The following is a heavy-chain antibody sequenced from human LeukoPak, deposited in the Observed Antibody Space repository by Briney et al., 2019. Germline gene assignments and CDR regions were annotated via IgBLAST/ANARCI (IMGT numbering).Heavy chain of an antibody. CDR3: ARWELRDFNDAFDI. CDR1: GYSFTSYW. J-gene: IGHJ3*02. Sequence: KISCKGSGYSFTSYWIGWVRQAPGQGLEWMGRIIPILGIANYAQKFQGRVTITADKSTSTAYMELSSLRSEDTAVYYCARWELRDFNDAFDIWGQGTMVTVSS. V-gene: IGHV1-69*02. D-gene: IGHD1-26*01. CDR2: IIPILGIA.